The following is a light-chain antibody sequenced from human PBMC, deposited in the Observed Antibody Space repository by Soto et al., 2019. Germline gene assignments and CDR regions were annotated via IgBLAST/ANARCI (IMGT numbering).Light chain of an antibody. CDR3: QQRSNWPIT. J-gene: IGKJ5*01. V-gene: IGKV3-11*01. Sequence: EVVTTQSPATLSVSPGERATLSCGASQSVRSYLAWYQQKPGQAPRLLIYGASNRATGIPDRFSGSGSGTDFTLTISKLEPEDFAVYYCQQRSNWPITFGQGTRLEIK. CDR2: GAS. CDR1: QSVRSY.